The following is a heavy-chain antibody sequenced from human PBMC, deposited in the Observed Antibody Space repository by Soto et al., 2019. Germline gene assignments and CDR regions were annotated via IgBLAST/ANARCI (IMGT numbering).Heavy chain of an antibody. Sequence: GASVKVSCKASGGTFSSYAISWVRQAPGQGLEWMGGIIPIFGTANYAQKFQGRVTITADESTSTAYMELSSLRSEDTAVYYCARDRLYIAPTEDYYYGMDVWGQGTTVTVYS. J-gene: IGHJ6*02. CDR1: GGTFSSYA. V-gene: IGHV1-69*13. CDR2: IIPIFGTA. CDR3: ARDRLYIAPTEDYYYGMDV. D-gene: IGHD6-13*01.